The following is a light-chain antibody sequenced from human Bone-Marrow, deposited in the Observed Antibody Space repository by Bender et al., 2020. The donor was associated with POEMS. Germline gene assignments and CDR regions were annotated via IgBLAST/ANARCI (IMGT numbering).Light chain of an antibody. V-gene: IGLV1-47*01. CDR3: AAWDDSLSGRV. Sequence: SVLTQPPSVSGAPGQRVTISCTGSRSNIGAGFGVNWYQQLPGTAPKLLIYRSDLRPSGVPDRFSGSKSGTSASLAISGLRSEDEADYYCAAWDDSLSGRVFGGGTKLSIL. CDR2: RSD. CDR1: RSNIGAGFG. J-gene: IGLJ3*02.